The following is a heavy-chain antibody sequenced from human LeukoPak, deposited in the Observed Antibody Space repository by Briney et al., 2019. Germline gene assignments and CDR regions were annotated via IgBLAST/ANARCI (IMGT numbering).Heavy chain of an antibody. V-gene: IGHV3-74*01. D-gene: IGHD2/OR15-2a*01. CDR3: ANIDAFDI. Sequence: GGSLRLSCAASGFTFSTYLMHWVRQAPGKGLVWVSRIHGDGISTTYADSVKGRFTISRDNSKNTLYLQMNSLRAEDTAVYYCANIDAFDIWGQGTMVTVSS. CDR2: IHGDGIST. J-gene: IGHJ3*02. CDR1: GFTFSTYL.